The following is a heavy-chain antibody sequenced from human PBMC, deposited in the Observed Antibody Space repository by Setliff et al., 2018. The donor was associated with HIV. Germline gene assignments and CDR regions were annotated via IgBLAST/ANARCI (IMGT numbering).Heavy chain of an antibody. CDR1: GDTFSRYA. Sequence: SVKVSCKASGDTFSRYAISWVRQAPGQGLEWMGGIIPILGEAKYAQKFQGTVTITADKSTSTVYMELSSLKSEDTAVYYCARGWMATLNGPLDQWGQGTLVTVSS. J-gene: IGHJ4*02. V-gene: IGHV1-69*10. CDR3: ARGWMATLNGPLDQ. D-gene: IGHD5-12*01. CDR2: IIPILGEA.